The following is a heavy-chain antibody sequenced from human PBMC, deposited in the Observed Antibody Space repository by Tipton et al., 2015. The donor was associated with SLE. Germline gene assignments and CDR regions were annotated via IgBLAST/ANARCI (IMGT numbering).Heavy chain of an antibody. CDR3: ARAMWSSSWFYYFDY. CDR2: IYTSGRT. Sequence: TLSLTCTVSGGSISSGSYYWSWIRQPAGKGLEWIGRIYTSGRTNYNPSLKSRVTISVDTSKNQFSRKLSSVTAADTAVYYCARAMWSSSWFYYFDYWGQGTLVTVSS. CDR1: GGSISSGSYY. D-gene: IGHD6-13*01. J-gene: IGHJ4*02. V-gene: IGHV4-61*02.